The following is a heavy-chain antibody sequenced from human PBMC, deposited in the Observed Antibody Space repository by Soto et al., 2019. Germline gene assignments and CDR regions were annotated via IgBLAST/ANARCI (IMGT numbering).Heavy chain of an antibody. D-gene: IGHD6-19*01. CDR2: VSHDGRNT. J-gene: IGHJ4*02. V-gene: IGHV3-30*18. Sequence: VQLVESGGGVVQPGRSLRLSCAASGFTFSDYAMHWVRQAPGKGLAWVAVVSHDGRNTHYADSVQGRFTISRESSKNTVSLEMTSLRAEDTAVYYCAKGGRQWLVTSDFNYWGQGALVTVSS. CDR1: GFTFSDYA. CDR3: AKGGRQWLVTSDFNY.